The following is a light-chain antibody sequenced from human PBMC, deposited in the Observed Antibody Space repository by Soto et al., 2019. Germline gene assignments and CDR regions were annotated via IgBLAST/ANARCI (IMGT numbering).Light chain of an antibody. J-gene: IGKJ4*01. CDR1: QSVSTF. V-gene: IGKV3-11*01. Sequence: EIVLTQSPATLSLSPGERATLSCRASQSVSTFFAWYQQKRGQAPRLLIYDASKRATGIPARFSGSGSGTDFTLTISSLESEDFAVYYCQQRINWPLTFGGGTTVEIK. CDR3: QQRINWPLT. CDR2: DAS.